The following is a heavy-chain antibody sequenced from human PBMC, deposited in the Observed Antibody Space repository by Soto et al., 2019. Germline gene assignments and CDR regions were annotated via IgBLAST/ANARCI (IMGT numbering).Heavy chain of an antibody. V-gene: IGHV4-30-2*01. CDR1: GGSISSGGYS. CDR3: ARGPDCGGDCESYSLDS. CDR2: IYHSGST. D-gene: IGHD2-21*02. J-gene: IGHJ4*02. Sequence: QLQLQESGSGLVKPSQTLSLTCAVSGGSISSGGYSWSWIRQPPGKGLEWIGYIYHSGSTYYNPSLKSIVTISLDRSKNQFSLKLSSVTAADTAVYYCARGPDCGGDCESYSLDSWGQGTRVTGSS.